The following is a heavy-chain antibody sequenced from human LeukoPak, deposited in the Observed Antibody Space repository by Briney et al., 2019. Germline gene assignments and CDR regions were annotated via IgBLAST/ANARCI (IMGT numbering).Heavy chain of an antibody. Sequence: GGSLRLSCAASGFTSSSHPMSWVRLAPGKGLEWVSSIRGSGDSTYYADSVKGRFTISRDNTKNTLYLQMNSLRGDDTAVYYCAKSYSYYHMDDWGKGTSVTVSS. CDR2: IRGSGDST. CDR3: AKSYSYYHMDD. V-gene: IGHV3-23*01. J-gene: IGHJ6*03. CDR1: GFTSSSHP.